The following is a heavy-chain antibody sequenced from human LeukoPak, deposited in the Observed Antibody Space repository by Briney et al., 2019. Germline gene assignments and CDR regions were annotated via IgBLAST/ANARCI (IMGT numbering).Heavy chain of an antibody. CDR1: GFTFSSYD. J-gene: IGHJ4*02. Sequence: GGSLRLSCAASGFTFSSYDMNWVPQAPGKGLEWVSYISSSDSTIYYADSVKGRSTISRDSAKNSLYLQMNSLRAEDTAVYYCAGGVPTTLWGQGTLVTVSS. CDR3: AGGVPTTL. V-gene: IGHV3-48*03. CDR2: ISSSDSTI. D-gene: IGHD1-26*01.